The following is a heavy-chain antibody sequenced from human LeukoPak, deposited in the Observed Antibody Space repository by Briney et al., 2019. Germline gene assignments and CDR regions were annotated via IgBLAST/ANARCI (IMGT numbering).Heavy chain of an antibody. V-gene: IGHV4-39*01. Sequence: SETLSLTCTVSGGSISNSDYYWGWIRQPPGKGLEWIGSIYYRGNTYYNPSLKSRVTISVDPSKNQFSLQLSSVTAADTAVYYCARQGVFGSGNYYWFDPWGRGTLVTVSS. D-gene: IGHD3-10*01. CDR3: ARQGVFGSGNYYWFDP. J-gene: IGHJ5*02. CDR1: GGSISNSDYY. CDR2: IYYRGNT.